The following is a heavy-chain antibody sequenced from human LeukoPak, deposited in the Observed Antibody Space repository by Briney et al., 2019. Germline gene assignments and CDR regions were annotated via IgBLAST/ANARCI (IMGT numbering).Heavy chain of an antibody. Sequence: GGSLRLSCAVSGFTFTDTYMTWIRQAPGKGLESLSYISPSGTDISYADSVEGRFTISRDNAKNSLFLQMNSLRAEDTAVYYCARDRGYSSFDYWGQGTLVTVSS. CDR3: ARDRGYSSFDY. J-gene: IGHJ4*02. D-gene: IGHD6-19*01. CDR1: GFTFTDTY. V-gene: IGHV3-11*04. CDR2: ISPSGTDI.